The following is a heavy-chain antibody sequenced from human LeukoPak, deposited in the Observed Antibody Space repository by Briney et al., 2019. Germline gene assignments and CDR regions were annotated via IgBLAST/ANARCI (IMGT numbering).Heavy chain of an antibody. Sequence: GGSLRLFCAASGFTFTTYAMSWVRQAPGKGLEWVSSVSGSGSHTYYADSVKGRFTISRDNSKNTLDLQMHSLRAEDTALYYCAKEVLGGNYGDYAVDYWGQGTLVTVSS. CDR3: AKEVLGGNYGDYAVDY. V-gene: IGHV3-23*01. CDR2: VSGSGSHT. J-gene: IGHJ4*02. CDR1: GFTFTTYA. D-gene: IGHD4-17*01.